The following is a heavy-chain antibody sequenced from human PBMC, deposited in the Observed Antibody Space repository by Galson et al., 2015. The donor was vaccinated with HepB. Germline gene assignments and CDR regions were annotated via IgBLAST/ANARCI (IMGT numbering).Heavy chain of an antibody. CDR3: ARDGVARPGDY. Sequence: TLSLTCTVSGGSISSGSYYWSWIRQPAGKGLEWIGRIYTSGSTNYNPSLKSRVTMSVDTSKNQFSLKLSSVIAADTAVYYCARDGVARPGDYWGQGTLVTVSS. D-gene: IGHD5-12*01. V-gene: IGHV4-61*02. J-gene: IGHJ4*02. CDR1: GGSISSGSYY. CDR2: IYTSGST.